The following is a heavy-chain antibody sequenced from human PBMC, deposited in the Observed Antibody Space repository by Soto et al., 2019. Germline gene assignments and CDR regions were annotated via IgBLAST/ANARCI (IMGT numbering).Heavy chain of an antibody. D-gene: IGHD3-3*01. CDR1: GFTFSSYW. CDR2: INSDGSST. J-gene: IGHJ5*02. V-gene: IGHV3-74*01. CDR3: AREKDFWSGYAP. Sequence: GGSLRLPCAASGFTFSSYWMHWVRQAPGKGLVRVSRINSDGSSTSYADSVKGRFTISRDNAKNTLYLQMNSLRAEYTAVYYCAREKDFWSGYAPWGQGTLVTVSS.